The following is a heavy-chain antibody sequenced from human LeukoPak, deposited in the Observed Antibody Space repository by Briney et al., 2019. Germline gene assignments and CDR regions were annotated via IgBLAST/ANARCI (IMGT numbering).Heavy chain of an antibody. Sequence: ASVKVSCKASGGTFTNYAFSWVRQAPGQGLDWMGQIIPIFDTANYAQKFQGRVTITADKSTSTAYMEMGSLRSEDTAVYYCAMGARGNYYFYSMDVWGKGTTVTVSS. CDR3: AMGARGNYYFYSMDV. CDR1: GGTFTNYA. V-gene: IGHV1-69*06. D-gene: IGHD3-16*01. CDR2: IIPIFDTA. J-gene: IGHJ6*03.